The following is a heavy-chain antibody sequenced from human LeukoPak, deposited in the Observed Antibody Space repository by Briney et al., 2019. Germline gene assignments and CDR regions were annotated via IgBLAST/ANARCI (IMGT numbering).Heavy chain of an antibody. Sequence: GGSLRLSCAVSGLSFNTYSMNWVRQTPGRGLEWVSTISSSSSHIYYADSVKGRFTISRDNAQNALYLQMNSLRAEDSAVYYCATPTSTGSYWGQGTLVIVSS. CDR2: ISSSSSHI. CDR1: GLSFNTYS. D-gene: IGHD1-14*01. J-gene: IGHJ4*02. V-gene: IGHV3-21*01. CDR3: ATPTSTGSY.